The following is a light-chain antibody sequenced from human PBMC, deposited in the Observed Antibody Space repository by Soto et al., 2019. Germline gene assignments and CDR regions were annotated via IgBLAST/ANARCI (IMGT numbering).Light chain of an antibody. CDR1: KSVSNN. CDR3: QQYNNWPPLT. J-gene: IGKJ4*01. V-gene: IGKV3-15*01. Sequence: EIVMTQSPATLSVSPGERAILSCRASKSVSNNLAWYQQKSGQAPRLLIYGAFTRATGIPARFSGSGSGTEFTLSISSLQSEDFAIYYCQQYNNWPPLTFGGGTKVEI. CDR2: GAF.